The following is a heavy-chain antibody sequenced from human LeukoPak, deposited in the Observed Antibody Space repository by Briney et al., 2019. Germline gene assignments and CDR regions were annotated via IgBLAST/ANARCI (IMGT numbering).Heavy chain of an antibody. CDR3: ARVGQYYDFWSGYTEVYYGMDV. D-gene: IGHD3-3*01. V-gene: IGHV4-34*01. CDR1: GGSFSGYY. Sequence: SETLSLTCAVYGGSFSGYYWSWIRQPPGKGLEWIGEINHSGSTNYNPSLKSRVTISVDTSKNQFSLKLSSVTAADTAVYYCARVGQYYDFWSGYTEVYYGMDVWGQGTTVTVSS. CDR2: INHSGST. J-gene: IGHJ6*02.